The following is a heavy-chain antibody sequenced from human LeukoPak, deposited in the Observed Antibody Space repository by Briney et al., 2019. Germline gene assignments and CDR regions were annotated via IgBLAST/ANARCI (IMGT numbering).Heavy chain of an antibody. V-gene: IGHV1-18*01. Sequence: ASVKVSCKASGFTFTCFGFSWVRQAPGQGVEWMGWISAYKGYTNYAQNLQGRVTMTTDASTSTVYMELRSLRSDDTAVYYCARDSSPYIAAAGTQVAQVDYWGQGTLVTVSS. CDR1: GFTFTCFG. CDR2: ISAYKGYT. J-gene: IGHJ4*02. D-gene: IGHD6-13*01. CDR3: ARDSSPYIAAAGTQVAQVDY.